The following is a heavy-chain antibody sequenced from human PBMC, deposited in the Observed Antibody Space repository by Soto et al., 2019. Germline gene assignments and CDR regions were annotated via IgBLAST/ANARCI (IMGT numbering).Heavy chain of an antibody. V-gene: IGHV5-51*01. Sequence: GESLKISCKGSGYSFTIYWIGWVRQMPGKGLEWMGIIYPGDSDTRYSPSFQGQVTISADKSISTAYLQWSSLKASDTAMYYCARRTSSMAARAPYYFDYWGQGTLVTVSS. J-gene: IGHJ4*02. CDR1: GYSFTIYW. CDR2: IYPGDSDT. CDR3: ARRTSSMAARAPYYFDY. D-gene: IGHD6-6*01.